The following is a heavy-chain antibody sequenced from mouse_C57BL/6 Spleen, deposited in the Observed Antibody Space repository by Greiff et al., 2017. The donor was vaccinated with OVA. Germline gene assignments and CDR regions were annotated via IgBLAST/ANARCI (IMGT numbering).Heavy chain of an antibody. J-gene: IGHJ3*01. CDR2: ISYDGSN. D-gene: IGHD2-5*01. V-gene: IGHV3-6*01. Sequence: EESGPGLVKPSQSLSLTCSVTGYSITSGYYWNWIRQFPGNKLEWMGYISYDGSNNYNPSLKNRISITRDTSKNQFFLKLNSVTTEDTATYYCARENYSNYAWFAYWGQGNLVTVSA. CDR3: ARENYSNYAWFAY. CDR1: GYSITSGYY.